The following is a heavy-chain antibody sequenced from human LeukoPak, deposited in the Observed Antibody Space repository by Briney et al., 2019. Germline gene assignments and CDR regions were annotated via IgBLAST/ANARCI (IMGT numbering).Heavy chain of an antibody. CDR1: GFTFSSYW. CDR3: ARAPSEIGGYYPEYFRH. Sequence: GGSLRLSCAASGFTFSSYWMHWVRQAPGKGLVWVSRIKSDGSTRYADSVKGRFTVSRDNAKNIVSLQMNSLRAEDTGVYYCARAPSEIGGYYPEYFRHWGQGTLVIVSS. CDR2: IKSDGST. D-gene: IGHD3-22*01. J-gene: IGHJ1*01. V-gene: IGHV3-74*01.